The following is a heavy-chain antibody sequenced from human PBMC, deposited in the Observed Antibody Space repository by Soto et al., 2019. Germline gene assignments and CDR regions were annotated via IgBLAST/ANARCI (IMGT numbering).Heavy chain of an antibody. Sequence: QVQLQQWGAGLLKPSETLSLTCAVYGGSFSGYYWSWIRQPPGKGLEWIGEINHSGSTNYNPSLKSLVTISVDTSTNQFSLKLSSVTAADTAVYYCARAAPRYCSGGSCSSGRDYWGQGTLVTVSS. CDR1: GGSFSGYY. J-gene: IGHJ4*02. V-gene: IGHV4-34*01. CDR3: ARAAPRYCSGGSCSSGRDY. D-gene: IGHD2-15*01. CDR2: INHSGST.